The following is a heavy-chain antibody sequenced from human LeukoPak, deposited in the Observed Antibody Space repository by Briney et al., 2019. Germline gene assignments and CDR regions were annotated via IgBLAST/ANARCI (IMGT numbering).Heavy chain of an antibody. Sequence: GGSLRLSCAASGFTFYDYAMHWVRHAPGKGLEWVSGISWNSGSIGYADSVKGRFTISRDNAKNSLYLQMNSLRAEDTALYYCAKDMGRITAGSAFDIWGQGTMVTVSS. CDR1: GFTFYDYA. CDR2: ISWNSGSI. J-gene: IGHJ3*02. D-gene: IGHD3-10*01. CDR3: AKDMGRITAGSAFDI. V-gene: IGHV3-9*01.